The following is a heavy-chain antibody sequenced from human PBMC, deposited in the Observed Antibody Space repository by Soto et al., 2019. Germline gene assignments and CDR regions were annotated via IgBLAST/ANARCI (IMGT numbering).Heavy chain of an antibody. Sequence: QVQLVQSGAEVKKPGSSVKVSCKASGGTFSSYTISWVRQAPGQGLEWMGRIIPILGIANYAQKFQGRVTITADESTSTAYMELSSLRSEDTAVYYWARCHYYGSGSRNGMDVWGQGTTVTVSS. V-gene: IGHV1-69*02. CDR1: GGTFSSYT. CDR2: IIPILGIA. J-gene: IGHJ6*02. D-gene: IGHD3-10*01. CDR3: ARCHYYGSGSRNGMDV.